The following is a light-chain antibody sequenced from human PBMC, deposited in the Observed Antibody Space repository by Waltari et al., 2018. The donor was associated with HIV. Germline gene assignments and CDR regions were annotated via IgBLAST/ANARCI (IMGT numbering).Light chain of an antibody. CDR3: QQYYTVPYT. J-gene: IGKJ2*01. CDR2: WAS. CDR1: QKILLTSGKKNC. Sequence: DIVMTQSPDSLAVSLGERATINCKSSQKILLTSGKKNCVAWYQQRPGQPPNLLIYWASTRESGVPERFSGSGSGTEFTLTISSLQAEDVAVYYCQQYYTVPYTFGQGTKLEIK. V-gene: IGKV4-1*01.